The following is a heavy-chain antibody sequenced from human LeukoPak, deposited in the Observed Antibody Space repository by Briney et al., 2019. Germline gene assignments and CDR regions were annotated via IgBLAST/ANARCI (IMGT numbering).Heavy chain of an antibody. J-gene: IGHJ4*02. CDR1: GITFSSYT. CDR2: IIPMFDTT. V-gene: IGHV1-69*05. D-gene: IGHD3-16*01. Sequence: VASVKVSCKASGITFSSYTINWVRQTPGQGLEWVGGIIPMFDTTDYAQMFQGRVTITTDESTSTAFLELSSLRSEDTAVYYCASYSLGREGANPPYWGQGTLVTVSS. CDR3: ASYSLGREGANPPY.